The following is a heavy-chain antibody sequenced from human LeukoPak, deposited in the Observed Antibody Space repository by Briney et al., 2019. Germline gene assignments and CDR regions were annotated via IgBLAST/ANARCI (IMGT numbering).Heavy chain of an antibody. D-gene: IGHD2-15*01. Sequence: GGSLRLSCAASGFTFSSYGMHWVRQAPGRGLEWVAVIWYGGSNKYYADSVKGRFTISRDNSKNTLYLQMNSMRAEDTAVYFCARDLGSGGSCYRNWGQGTLVTVSS. V-gene: IGHV3-33*08. J-gene: IGHJ4*02. CDR3: ARDLGSGGSCYRN. CDR2: IWYGGSNK. CDR1: GFTFSSYG.